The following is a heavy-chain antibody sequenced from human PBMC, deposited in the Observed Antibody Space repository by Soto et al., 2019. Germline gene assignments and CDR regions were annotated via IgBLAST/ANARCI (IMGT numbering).Heavy chain of an antibody. CDR3: ARQYYYGSGSPPNYYGMDV. CDR2: INHSGSS. J-gene: IGHJ6*04. V-gene: IGHV4-34*01. CDR1: GGSFSGYY. Sequence: SETMSLTCAVYGGSFSGYYWRWIRQPPGTGLEWIGEINHSGSSNYNPPLKSRVTISVDTSKNPFSLKLSSVTAADTAVYYCARQYYYGSGSPPNYYGMDVWGKGTTVTVSS. D-gene: IGHD3-10*01.